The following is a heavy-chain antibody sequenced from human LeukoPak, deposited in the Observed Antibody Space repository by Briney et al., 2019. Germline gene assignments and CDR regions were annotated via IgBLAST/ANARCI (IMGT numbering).Heavy chain of an antibody. J-gene: IGHJ4*02. CDR1: GGSIRSHY. CDR3: ARGGFYCGGDCYVDY. CDR2: INHSGST. D-gene: IGHD2-21*02. Sequence: SETLSLTCTVSGGSIRSHYWSWIRQPPGKGLEWIGEINHSGSTNYNPSLKSRVTISVDTSKNQFSLRLSSVTAADTAVYYCARGGFYCGGDCYVDYWGQGTLVTVSS. V-gene: IGHV4-34*01.